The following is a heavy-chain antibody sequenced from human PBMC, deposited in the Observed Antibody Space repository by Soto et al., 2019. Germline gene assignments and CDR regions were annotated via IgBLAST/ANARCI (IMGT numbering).Heavy chain of an antibody. D-gene: IGHD3-10*01. V-gene: IGHV4-30-4*01. J-gene: IGHJ6*02. Sequence: SETLSLTCTVSGGSISSGDYYWSWIRQPPGKGLEWIGYIYYSGSTYYNPSLKSRVTISVDTSKNQFSLKLSSVTAADTAVYYCARDRSREVRGANYGMDVWGQGTTVTVSS. CDR3: ARDRSREVRGANYGMDV. CDR2: IYYSGST. CDR1: GGSISSGDYY.